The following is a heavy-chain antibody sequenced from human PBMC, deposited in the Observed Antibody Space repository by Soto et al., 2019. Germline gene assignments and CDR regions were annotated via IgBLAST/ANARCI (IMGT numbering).Heavy chain of an antibody. CDR2: INHSGST. D-gene: IGHD2-15*01. J-gene: IGHJ6*03. CDR1: GGSFSGYY. V-gene: IGHV4-34*01. Sequence: SETLSLTCAVYGGSFSGYYWSWIRQPPGKGLEWIGEINHSGSTNYNPSLKSRVTISVGTSKNQFSLKLSSVTAADTAVYYCAVMESVVVVANYYMDVWGKGTTVTVSS. CDR3: AVMESVVVVANYYMDV.